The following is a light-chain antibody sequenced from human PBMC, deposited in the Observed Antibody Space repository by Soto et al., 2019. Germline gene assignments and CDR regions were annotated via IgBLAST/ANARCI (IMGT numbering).Light chain of an antibody. Sequence: QSVLTQPRSVSXXXGQSVTISCTGTSSDVGGYNYVSWYQQHPGKAPKLMIYDVSKRPSGVPDRFSGSKSGNTASLTISGLQAEDEADYYCCSYAGSYVFGTGTKLTVL. CDR1: SSDVGGYNY. V-gene: IGLV2-11*01. CDR2: DVS. J-gene: IGLJ1*01. CDR3: CSYAGSYV.